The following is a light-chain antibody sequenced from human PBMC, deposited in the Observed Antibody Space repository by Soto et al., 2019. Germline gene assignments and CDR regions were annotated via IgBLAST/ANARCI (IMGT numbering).Light chain of an antibody. CDR2: DVS. CDR3: SSYTRSSSLYV. J-gene: IGLJ1*01. Sequence: QSVLTQPASVSGSPGQSITISCIGTSSDVGGYNYVSWYQQHPGKAPKLMIYDVSNRPSGVSNRFSGSKSGNTASLTISGLQAEDEADYYCSSYTRSSSLYVFGTVTKVTVL. V-gene: IGLV2-14*01. CDR1: SSDVGGYNY.